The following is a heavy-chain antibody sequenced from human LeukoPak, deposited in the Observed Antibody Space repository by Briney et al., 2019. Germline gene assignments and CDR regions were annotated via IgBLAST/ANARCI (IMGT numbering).Heavy chain of an antibody. J-gene: IGHJ4*02. CDR3: ARAFVVVPAAMDGDY. D-gene: IGHD2-2*01. CDR2: INPNSGGT. Sequence: GASVKVSCKASGYTFTGYYMHWVRQAPGQGLEWMGWINPNSGGTNYAQKFQGRVTMTRDTSISTAYMELSRLRSDDTAVYYCARAFVVVPAAMDGDYWGQGTLVTVSS. V-gene: IGHV1-2*02. CDR1: GYTFTGYY.